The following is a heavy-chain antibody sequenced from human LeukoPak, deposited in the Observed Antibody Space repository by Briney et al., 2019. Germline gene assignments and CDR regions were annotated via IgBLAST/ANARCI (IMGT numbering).Heavy chain of an antibody. Sequence: SETLSLTCTVSGGSVNNGGYFWNWIRQSPGKGLEWLGYVYSSGSPNYNPSLRSRVSMSVDTSKNQFSLKLSSVTAADTAVYYCASVSVSSAGYHFYYYGMDAWGKGTTVIVSS. D-gene: IGHD6-25*01. CDR3: ASVSVSSAGYHFYYYGMDA. V-gene: IGHV4-61*08. CDR1: GGSVNNGGYF. J-gene: IGHJ6*04. CDR2: VYSSGSP.